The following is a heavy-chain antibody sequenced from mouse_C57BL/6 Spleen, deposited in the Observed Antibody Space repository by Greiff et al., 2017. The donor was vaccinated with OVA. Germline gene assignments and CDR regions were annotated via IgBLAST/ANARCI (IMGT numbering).Heavy chain of an antibody. J-gene: IGHJ2*01. Sequence: EVHLVESGGGLVKPGGSLKLSCAASGFTFSDYGMHWVRQAPEKGLEWVAYISSGSITIYSADTVKGRFTISRDNAKNTLFLQMTSLRSEDTAMYYCARELRKDYCDYWGQGTTLTVSS. V-gene: IGHV5-17*01. CDR2: ISSGSITI. CDR1: GFTFSDYG. D-gene: IGHD4-1*01. CDR3: ARELRKDYCDY.